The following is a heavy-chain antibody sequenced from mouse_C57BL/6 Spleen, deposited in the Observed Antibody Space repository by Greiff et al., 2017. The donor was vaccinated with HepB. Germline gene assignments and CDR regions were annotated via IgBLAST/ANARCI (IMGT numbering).Heavy chain of an antibody. V-gene: IGHV1-69*01. D-gene: IGHD2-12*01. CDR2: IDPSDSYT. J-gene: IGHJ4*01. Sequence: QVQLQQPGAELVMPGASVKLSCKASGYTFTSYWMHWVKQRPGQGLEWIGEIDPSDSYTNYNQKFKGKSTLTVDKSSSTAYMQLSSLTSEDSAVYYCARKGRYYYAMDYWGQGTSVTVSS. CDR1: GYTFTSYW. CDR3: ARKGRYYYAMDY.